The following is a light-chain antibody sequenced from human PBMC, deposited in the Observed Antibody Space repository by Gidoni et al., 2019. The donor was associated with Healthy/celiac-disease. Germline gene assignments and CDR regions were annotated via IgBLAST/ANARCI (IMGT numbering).Light chain of an antibody. CDR2: EVS. CDR1: SSDVGGYNY. Sequence: QSALTQPASVSGSPGQSITISCTGTSSDVGGYNYVSWSQQHPGKAPKLMIYEVSNRPSGVPDRFSGSKSGNTASLTISGLQAEDEADYYCSSYTSSSTLVVFGTGTKVTVL. V-gene: IGLV2-14*01. J-gene: IGLJ1*01. CDR3: SSYTSSSTLVV.